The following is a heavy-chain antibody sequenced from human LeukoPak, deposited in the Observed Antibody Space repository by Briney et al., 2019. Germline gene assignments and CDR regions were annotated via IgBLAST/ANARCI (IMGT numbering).Heavy chain of an antibody. Sequence: SETLSLTCSVSGGSITSYYWSWIRQPPGKGLEWIGYIYYTGSTNYNPSLKSRVTISVDTSKNQFSLKLSSVTAADTAVYYCARYLAAGYFDLWGRGTLVTVSS. CDR1: GGSITSYY. D-gene: IGHD6-25*01. V-gene: IGHV4-59*08. CDR3: ARYLAAGYFDL. J-gene: IGHJ2*01. CDR2: IYYTGST.